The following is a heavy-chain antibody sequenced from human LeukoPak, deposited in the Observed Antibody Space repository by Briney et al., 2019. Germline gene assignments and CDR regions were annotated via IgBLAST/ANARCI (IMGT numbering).Heavy chain of an antibody. CDR3: AREVTTASTEYNWFDP. V-gene: IGHV4-39*07. CDR2: XYDSGST. D-gene: IGHD2-21*02. CDR1: GGSIRSSYYY. J-gene: IGHJ5*02. Sequence: SETLSLTCTVSGGSIRSSYYYWGWIRQPPGKGLXXXXXXYDSGSTYYNPSLKSRVTISVDTSKNQFSLKLSSVTAADTAVYYCAREVTTASTEYNWFDPWGQGTLVTVSS.